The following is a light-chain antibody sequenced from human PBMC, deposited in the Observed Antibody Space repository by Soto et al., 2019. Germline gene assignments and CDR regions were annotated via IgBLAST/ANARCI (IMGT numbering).Light chain of an antibody. CDR3: QHYNSFPIT. V-gene: IGKV2-28*01. Sequence: DIVMTQTPLSSPVTLGQPSSISCSSSLSLLHSNGYNYLDWYLQKPGQSPQLLIYLGSNRASGVPSRFSGSGSGTDFTFTINSLQPEDIGTYYCQHYNSFPITFGQGTRLEIK. CDR1: LSLLHSNGYNY. J-gene: IGKJ5*01. CDR2: LGS.